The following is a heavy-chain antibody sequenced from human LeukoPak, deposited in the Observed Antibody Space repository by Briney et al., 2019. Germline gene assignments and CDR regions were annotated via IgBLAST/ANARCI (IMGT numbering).Heavy chain of an antibody. CDR2: TSSSSTYI. J-gene: IGHJ4*02. V-gene: IGHV3-21*01. D-gene: IGHD3-10*01. Sequence: GGSLRLSCVASGFPFRSFSMNWVRQAPGKGLEWVSSTSSSSTYIYYEASVKGRFTISRDNAKNSLYLQMNSLRVEDTAVYYCARAEGSGSSFDYWGQGTLVTVSS. CDR3: ARAEGSGSSFDY. CDR1: GFPFRSFS.